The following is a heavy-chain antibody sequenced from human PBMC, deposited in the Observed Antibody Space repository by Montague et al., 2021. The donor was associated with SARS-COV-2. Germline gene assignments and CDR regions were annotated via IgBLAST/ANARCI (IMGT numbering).Heavy chain of an antibody. J-gene: IGHJ4*02. V-gene: IGHV4-39*07. Sequence: SETLSLTCTVSGGSISSSSYYWGWIRQPPGKGLEWIGSICYSGXTXYXXXXKXRVTISVDTSKNQFSLKLSSVTAADTAVYYCAREGGWLSRGSYYFDYWGQGTLVTVSS. CDR1: GGSISSSSYY. CDR3: AREGGWLSRGSYYFDY. CDR2: ICYSGXT. D-gene: IGHD3-22*01.